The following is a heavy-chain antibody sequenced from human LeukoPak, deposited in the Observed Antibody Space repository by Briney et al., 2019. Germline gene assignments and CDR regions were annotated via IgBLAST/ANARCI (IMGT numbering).Heavy chain of an antibody. CDR1: GFTFSSYA. CDR2: ISGSGGST. CDR3: ARERSMVRGLSWFDP. D-gene: IGHD3-10*01. V-gene: IGHV3-23*01. J-gene: IGHJ5*02. Sequence: GGSLRLSCAASGFTFSSYAMSWVRQAPGKGLEWVSAISGSGGSTYYTDSVEGRFTIPRDNSKNTLYLQMNSLRAEDTAVYYCARERSMVRGLSWFDPWGQGTLVTVSS.